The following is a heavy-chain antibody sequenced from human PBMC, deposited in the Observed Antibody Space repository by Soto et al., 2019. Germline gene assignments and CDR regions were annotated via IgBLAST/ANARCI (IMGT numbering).Heavy chain of an antibody. Sequence: PGGSLRLSCAASAFTLSAYDMHWVRQPNGKGLEWVSALGAADDPYYLGSVKGRFTISRENAKNSLYLQMNNLRAGDTAVYYCARAYSGRLPRRADYYYAMDVWGQAPTVTLSS. CDR3: ARAYSGRLPRRADYYYAMDV. D-gene: IGHD2-15*01. V-gene: IGHV3-13*05. J-gene: IGHJ6*02. CDR1: AFTLSAYD. CDR2: LGAADDP.